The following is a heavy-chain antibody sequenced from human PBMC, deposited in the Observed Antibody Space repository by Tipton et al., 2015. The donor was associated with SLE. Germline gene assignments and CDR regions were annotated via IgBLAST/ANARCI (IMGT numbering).Heavy chain of an antibody. CDR2: IYSGGST. CDR1: GFTVSSNY. Sequence: SLRLSCAASGFTVSSNYMSWVRQAPGKGLEWVSVIYSGGSTYYADSVKGRFTISRHNSKNTLYLQMNSLRAEDTAVYYCARGVEYSSSSDGYYFDYWGQGTLVTASS. CDR3: ARGVEYSSSSDGYYFDY. V-gene: IGHV3-53*04. J-gene: IGHJ4*02. D-gene: IGHD6-6*01.